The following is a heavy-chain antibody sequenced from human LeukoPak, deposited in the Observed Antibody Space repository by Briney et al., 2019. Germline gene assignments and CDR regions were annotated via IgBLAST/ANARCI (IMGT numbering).Heavy chain of an antibody. CDR3: ARESSDFWSNYPDFDS. V-gene: IGHV3-7*01. J-gene: IGHJ4*02. CDR2: IKQDGSEE. Sequence: PGGSLRLSCAASGFAFSSFWMSWVRLAPGKGLEWMANIKQDGSEEYYVDSVKGRFTISRDNAKNSLYLQMNSLRAEDTAVYYCARESSDFWSNYPDFDSWGQGTLVTVSS. CDR1: GFAFSSFW. D-gene: IGHD3-3*01.